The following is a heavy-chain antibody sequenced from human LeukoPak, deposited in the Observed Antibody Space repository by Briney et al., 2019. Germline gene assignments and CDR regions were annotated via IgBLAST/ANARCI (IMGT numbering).Heavy chain of an antibody. Sequence: GGSLRLSCAASGFTFSSFTMNWVRQAPGKGLEWVGRIRNKANSYTTEYAASVKGRMATSRDDSKNMLYLQMNSLKAEDTAVYYCATHSNVWLLGNWGQGTLVTVSS. D-gene: IGHD6-19*01. CDR1: GFTFSSFT. V-gene: IGHV3-72*01. J-gene: IGHJ4*02. CDR3: ATHSNVWLLGN. CDR2: IRNKANSYTT.